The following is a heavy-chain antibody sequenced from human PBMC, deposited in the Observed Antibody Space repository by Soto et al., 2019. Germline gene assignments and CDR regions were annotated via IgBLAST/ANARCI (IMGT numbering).Heavy chain of an antibody. CDR3: ASQGAGHGYGFDYYYYGMDV. Sequence: GGSLRLSCVASGFTFSTYSINWVRQAPGKGLEWVSYLSSSSSTTYYADSVKGRFTISRDNAKNSLYLQMNSLREEDTAVYYCASQGAGHGYGFDYYYYGMDVWGQGPTVTVSS. V-gene: IGHV3-48*02. J-gene: IGHJ6*02. D-gene: IGHD5-18*01. CDR1: GFTFSTYS. CDR2: LSSSSSTT.